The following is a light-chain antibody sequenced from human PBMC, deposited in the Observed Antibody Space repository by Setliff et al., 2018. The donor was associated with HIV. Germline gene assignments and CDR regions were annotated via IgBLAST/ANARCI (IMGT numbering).Light chain of an antibody. J-gene: IGLJ1*01. CDR1: SSDIGVYNY. V-gene: IGLV2-11*01. CDR3: CSYAGTYIFYV. Sequence: QSVLTQPPSVSGSPGQSVTISCTGTSSDIGVYNYVSWYQQHPGRAPKLMIYDVNKRPSGVPGRFSGSKSGNAASLTISGLRAEDEADYYCCSYAGTYIFYVFGTGTKVTVL. CDR2: DVN.